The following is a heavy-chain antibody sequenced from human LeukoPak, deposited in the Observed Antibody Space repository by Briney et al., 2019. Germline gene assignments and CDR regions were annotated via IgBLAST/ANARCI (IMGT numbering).Heavy chain of an antibody. Sequence: ASVKVSCKASGYTFTSYAMHWVRQAPGQRLEWMGWINAGNGNTKYSQEFQGRVTITRDTSASTAYMELSSLRSEDMAVYYCARDGFGSLPFDYWGQGTLVTVSS. CDR3: ARDGFGSLPFDY. V-gene: IGHV1-3*03. CDR1: GYTFTSYA. J-gene: IGHJ4*02. D-gene: IGHD1-26*01. CDR2: INAGNGNT.